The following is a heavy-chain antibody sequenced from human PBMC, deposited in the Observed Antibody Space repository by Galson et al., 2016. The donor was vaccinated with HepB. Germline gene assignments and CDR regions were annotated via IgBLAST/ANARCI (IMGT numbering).Heavy chain of an antibody. D-gene: IGHD1-26*01. J-gene: IGHJ3*01. CDR2: ISDDGSTE. V-gene: IGHV3-30*18. CDR3: AKLSGSNGYDVIDF. Sequence: SLRLSCAASGFTFSFFGMHWVRQAPGKGLEWVALISDDGSTEDYIDSVKGRFTISRDDSKNTLHLQMNSLRAEDTAVYYCAKLSGSNGYDVIDFWGQGTMVTVS. CDR1: GFTFSFFG.